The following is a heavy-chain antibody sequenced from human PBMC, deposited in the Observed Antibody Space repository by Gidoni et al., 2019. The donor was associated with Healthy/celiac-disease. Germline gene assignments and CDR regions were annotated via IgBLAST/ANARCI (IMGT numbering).Heavy chain of an antibody. CDR2: INHSGST. J-gene: IGHJ4*02. CDR3: ARQDRTTGTTPLDY. CDR1: GGSFSGYY. D-gene: IGHD1-1*01. V-gene: IGHV4-34*01. Sequence: QVQLQQWGAGLFKPSETLSLPCAVYGGSFSGYYWSWIRQPPGKGLEWIGEINHSGSTNYNPSLKSRVTISVDTSKNQFSLKLSSVTAADTAVYYCARQDRTTGTTPLDYWGQGTLVTVSS.